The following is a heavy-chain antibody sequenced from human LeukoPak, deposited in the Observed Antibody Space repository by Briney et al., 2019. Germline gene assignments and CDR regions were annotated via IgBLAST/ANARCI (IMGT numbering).Heavy chain of an antibody. J-gene: IGHJ4*02. CDR2: IYSGGST. Sequence: GGSLRLSCAASGFTVSSNYMSWVRQAPGKGLEWVSVIYSGGSTYYADSVKGRFTISRDNSKNTLYLQMNSLSAEDTAVYYCARSTDFWSGFDYWGQGTLVTVSP. D-gene: IGHD3-3*01. V-gene: IGHV3-53*01. CDR1: GFTVSSNY. CDR3: ARSTDFWSGFDY.